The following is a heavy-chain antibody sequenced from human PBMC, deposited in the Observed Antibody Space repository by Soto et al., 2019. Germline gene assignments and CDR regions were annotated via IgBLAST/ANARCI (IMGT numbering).Heavy chain of an antibody. CDR1: GFTFSSYA. J-gene: IGHJ4*02. CDR2: ISYDGSNK. D-gene: IGHD1-26*01. Sequence: QVQLVESGGGVVQPGRSLRLSCAASGFTFSSYAMHWVRQAPGKGLEWVAVISYDGSNKYYADSVKGRFTISRDNSKNTLYLQMNSLRAEDTAVYYCARDLSIVGTMGLDYWGQGTLVTVSS. CDR3: ARDLSIVGTMGLDY. V-gene: IGHV3-30-3*01.